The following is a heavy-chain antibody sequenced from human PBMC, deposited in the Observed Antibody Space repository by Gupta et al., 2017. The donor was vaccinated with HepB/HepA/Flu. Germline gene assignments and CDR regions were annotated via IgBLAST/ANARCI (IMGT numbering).Heavy chain of an antibody. CDR3: VRGGGDFRPDFDL. Sequence: EVQLVESGGNIVQPGGSLRLSCAASGFTFSTYWMHWVRQAPRMGLVWVSRINSYGTNTRYADSVRGRFTISRDNAKNTLFLQMNSLRAGDAAVYYCVRGGGDFRPDFDLWGRGTLVTVSS. CDR2: INSYGTNT. V-gene: IGHV3-74*01. D-gene: IGHD4-17*01. J-gene: IGHJ2*01. CDR1: GFTFSTYW.